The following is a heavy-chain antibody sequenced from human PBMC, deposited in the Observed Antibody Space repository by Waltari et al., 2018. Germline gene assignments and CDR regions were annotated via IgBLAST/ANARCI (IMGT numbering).Heavy chain of an antibody. D-gene: IGHD4-17*01. CDR2: IYSAGRT. V-gene: IGHV3-53*01. CDR1: GIIVSAKY. Sequence: EVQLMESGGGLIQPGGSLRLSCAASGIIVSAKYMNWVRQAPGAGPQWVSVIYSAGRTYYADSVKGRFTISRDNTKNTVYLQMNNLKTEDTAVYYCARPGEGPSSHWGQGTLVTVSS. CDR3: ARPGEGPSSH. J-gene: IGHJ4*02.